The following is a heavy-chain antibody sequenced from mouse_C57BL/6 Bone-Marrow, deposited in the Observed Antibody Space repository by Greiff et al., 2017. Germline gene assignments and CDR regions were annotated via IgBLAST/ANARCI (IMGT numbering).Heavy chain of an antibody. CDR1: GYSFTGYY. J-gene: IGHJ2*01. V-gene: IGHV1-42*01. CDR2: FNPSTGGT. Sequence: EVQVVESGPELVKPGASVKISCKASGYSFTGYYMNWVKQSPEKSLEWIGEFNPSTGGTTYNQKFKAKDTLTVDKSSSTAYMQLKSLTSEDSAVYYCARRGDGYFYFDYWGQGTTLTVSS. CDR3: ARRGDGYFYFDY. D-gene: IGHD2-3*01.